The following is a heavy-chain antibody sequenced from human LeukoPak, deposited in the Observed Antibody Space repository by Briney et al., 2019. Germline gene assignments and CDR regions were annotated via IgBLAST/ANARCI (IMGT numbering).Heavy chain of an antibody. D-gene: IGHD1-26*01. J-gene: IGHJ4*02. CDR2: ISASGHAS. V-gene: IGHV3-23*01. CDR1: GFTFSSYA. Sequence: GGSLRLSCAASGFTFSSYAMSWVRQAPGKGLEAPGKGLEWVSTISASGHASYYPDSVRGRFTISRDNSKSTLHLQMDSLRAEDSALYYCAKWPEGATPKFHHWGQGTLVTVSS. CDR3: AKWPEGATPKFHH.